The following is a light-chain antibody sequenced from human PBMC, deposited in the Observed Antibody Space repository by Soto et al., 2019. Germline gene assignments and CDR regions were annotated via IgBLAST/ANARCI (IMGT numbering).Light chain of an antibody. CDR1: SSDVGSYNL. V-gene: IGLV2-23*02. J-gene: IGLJ1*01. CDR3: CSYAGGTFV. Sequence: QSALTQPASLSGSPGQSITISCTGTSSDVGSYNLVSWYQQHPGKAPKLMIYEVTQRPSGVSDRFSGSKSGNTASLTISGLRAEEEVDYYCCSYAGGTFVLGTGTKVTVL. CDR2: EVT.